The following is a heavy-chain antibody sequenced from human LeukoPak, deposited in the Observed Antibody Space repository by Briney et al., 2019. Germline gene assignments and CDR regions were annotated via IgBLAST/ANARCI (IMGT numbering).Heavy chain of an antibody. J-gene: IGHJ4*02. CDR3: AREGSDTAMVTIEMYVDY. D-gene: IGHD5-18*01. V-gene: IGHV3-7*01. Sequence: GGSLRLSCAASGFTFSRYWMSWVRQAPGKGLEWVANIKQDGSEKYYVDSVKGRFTISRDNAKNSLYLQMNSLRAEDTAVYYCAREGSDTAMVTIEMYVDYWGQGTLVTVSS. CDR2: IKQDGSEK. CDR1: GFTFSRYW.